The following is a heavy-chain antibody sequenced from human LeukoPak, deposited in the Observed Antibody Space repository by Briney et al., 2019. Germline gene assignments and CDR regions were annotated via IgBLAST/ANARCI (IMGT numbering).Heavy chain of an antibody. Sequence: GASVKVSCKASGYSFTGSAMNWVRQAPGQGLEWMGWINTNTGNPMYAQGFTGRFVFSLDTSVSTAYIQISSLKSEDTAVYFCARSQTYGDHPPFDYWGQGTLVTVSS. V-gene: IGHV7-4-1*02. CDR1: GYSFTGSA. CDR3: ARSQTYGDHPPFDY. J-gene: IGHJ4*02. CDR2: INTNTGNP. D-gene: IGHD4-17*01.